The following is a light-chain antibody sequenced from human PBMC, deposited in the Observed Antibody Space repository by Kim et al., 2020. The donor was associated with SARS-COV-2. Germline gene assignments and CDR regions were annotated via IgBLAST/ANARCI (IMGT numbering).Light chain of an antibody. CDR1: SLDVGTFDL. CDR2: EVP. V-gene: IGLV2-23*02. Sequence: GQSITLPCPGPSLDVGTFDLVSWYQHPPGNAPKSIIYEVPKRPPGVSARFSGSKSGNTASLTISGLQPEDEADYFCSSYARSSPLVFGGGTQLTVL. CDR3: SSYARSSPLV. J-gene: IGLJ2*01.